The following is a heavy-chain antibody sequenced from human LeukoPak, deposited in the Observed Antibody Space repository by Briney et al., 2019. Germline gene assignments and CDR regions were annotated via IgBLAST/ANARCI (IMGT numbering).Heavy chain of an antibody. CDR3: ARAYSSTNYYFDY. Sequence: GGSLRLSCAASGFVVNDYYMNWIRLAPGKGLEWVSYISSSGSTIYYADSVKGRFTISRDNAKNSLYLQMNSLRAEDTAVYYCARAYSSTNYYFDYWGQGTLVTVSS. V-gene: IGHV3-11*01. CDR2: ISSSGSTI. J-gene: IGHJ4*02. D-gene: IGHD5-18*01. CDR1: GFVVNDYY.